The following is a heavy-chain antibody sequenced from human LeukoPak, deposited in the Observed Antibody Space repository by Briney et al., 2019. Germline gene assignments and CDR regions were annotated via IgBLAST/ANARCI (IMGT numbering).Heavy chain of an antibody. CDR1: GGTFSSYA. J-gene: IGHJ6*04. V-gene: IGHV1-69*01. D-gene: IGHD3-10*01. CDR2: IIPIFGTA. CDR3: ARDRPNTMVRGVSDYYYGMDV. Sequence: GASVKVPCKASGGTFSSYAISWVRQAPGQGLEWMGGIIPIFGTANYAQKFQGRVTITADESTSTAYMELSSLRSEDTAVYYCARDRPNTMVRGVSDYYYGMDVWGKGTTVTVSS.